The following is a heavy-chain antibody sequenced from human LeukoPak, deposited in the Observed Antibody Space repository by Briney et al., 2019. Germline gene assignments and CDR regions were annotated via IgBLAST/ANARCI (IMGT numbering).Heavy chain of an antibody. J-gene: IGHJ4*02. CDR1: GASISSYY. D-gene: IGHD6-13*01. V-gene: IGHV4-59*01. Sequence: SETLSLTCNVSGASISSYYWSWIRQPPGEGLEWIGYFYHSGGTNYNPSLKSRATISIDTSKNEVSLKLRSVTAADTAVYYCARGASSSWYSLWKFWGQGTLDTVSS. CDR3: ARGASSSWYSLWKF. CDR2: FYHSGGT.